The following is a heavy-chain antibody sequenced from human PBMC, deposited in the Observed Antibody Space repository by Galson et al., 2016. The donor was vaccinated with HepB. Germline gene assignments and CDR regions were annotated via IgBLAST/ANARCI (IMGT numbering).Heavy chain of an antibody. CDR3: ARDIYGPTYFYYYGLDV. CDR2: ITSSGGAI. V-gene: IGHV3-48*01. D-gene: IGHD2/OR15-2a*01. J-gene: IGHJ6*04. CDR1: GFTFSSYA. Sequence: SLRLSCAASGFTFSSYALSWVRQAPRKGLEWVSYITSSGGAIYYTDSVKGRFTISRDNAKNSLYLQMNSLRAEDTAVYYCARDIYGPTYFYYYGLDVWGEGTTVTVSA.